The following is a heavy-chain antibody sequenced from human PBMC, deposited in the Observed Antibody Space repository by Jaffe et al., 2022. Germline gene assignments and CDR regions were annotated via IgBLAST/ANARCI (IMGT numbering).Heavy chain of an antibody. CDR2: IYHSGST. CDR3: ARDTALGFGELSGADP. Sequence: QVQLQESGPGLVKPSETLSLTCAVSGYSISSGYYWGWIRQPPGKGLEWIGSIYHSGSTYYNPSLKSRVTISVDTSKNQFSLKLSSVTAADTAVYYCARDTALGFGELSGADPWGQGTLVTVSS. D-gene: IGHD3-10*01. J-gene: IGHJ5*02. CDR1: GYSISSGYY. V-gene: IGHV4-38-2*02.